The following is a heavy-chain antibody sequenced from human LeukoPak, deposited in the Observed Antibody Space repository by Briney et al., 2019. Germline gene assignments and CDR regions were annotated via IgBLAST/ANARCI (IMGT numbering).Heavy chain of an antibody. Sequence: PGRSLRLSCAASGFTFSSYGMHWVRQAPGKGLEWVSVISYDGSNKYYADSVKGRFTISRDNSKNTLYLQMNSLRAEDTAVYYCAKRQQLPPAGFPYYYYGMDVWGQGTTVTVSS. V-gene: IGHV3-30*18. J-gene: IGHJ6*02. CDR3: AKRQQLPPAGFPYYYYGMDV. D-gene: IGHD6-13*01. CDR2: ISYDGSNK. CDR1: GFTFSSYG.